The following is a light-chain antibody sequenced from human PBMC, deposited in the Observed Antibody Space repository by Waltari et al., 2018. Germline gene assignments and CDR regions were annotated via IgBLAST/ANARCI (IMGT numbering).Light chain of an antibody. CDR2: DVS. CDR1: PSLGRN. V-gene: IGKV3-15*01. CDR3: QQYGNWPLYT. Sequence: EIVMTPSPVALSASPGERATLSCRASPSLGRNLAWYQQKPGQAPSLLIYDVSTRATGVPARFSGSGSQTEFTLTISSLQSEDFAVYYCQQYGNWPLYTFGQGTKLEIK. J-gene: IGKJ2*01.